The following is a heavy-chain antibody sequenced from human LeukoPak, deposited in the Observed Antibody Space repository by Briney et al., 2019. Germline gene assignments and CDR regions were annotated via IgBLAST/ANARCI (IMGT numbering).Heavy chain of an antibody. CDR1: GDSISSGSSY. CDR3: ARVERLPENHSGYDFYYAFDI. CDR2: IYYSGST. Sequence: SETLSLTCTVSGDSISSGSSYWGWVRQPPGKGLEWIGSIYYSGSTYYNPSLKSRVTMSVDTSKNQFSLKLSSVTAADTAVYYCARVERLPENHSGYDFYYAFDIWGQGTMVSVSS. D-gene: IGHD5-12*01. V-gene: IGHV4-39*07. J-gene: IGHJ3*02.